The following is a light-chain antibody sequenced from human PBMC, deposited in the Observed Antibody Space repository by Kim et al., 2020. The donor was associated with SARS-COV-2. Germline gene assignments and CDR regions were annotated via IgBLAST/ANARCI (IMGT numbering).Light chain of an antibody. CDR2: AAN. CDR3: QHYYSYPYA. V-gene: IGKV1-8*01. CDR1: QDIDSY. J-gene: IGKJ2*01. Sequence: AIRLTQSPSSLSASTGDRVTVTCRTSQDIDSYLAWYQQKPGKAPKLLIYAANTLQTGVPSRFSGSGSGTNFNLTINCLQSEDFATYYCQHYYSYPYAFGQGTKLEIK.